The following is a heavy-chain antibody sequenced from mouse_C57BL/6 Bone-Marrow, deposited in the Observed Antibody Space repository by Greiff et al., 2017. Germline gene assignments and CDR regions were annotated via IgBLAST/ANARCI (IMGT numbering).Heavy chain of an antibody. J-gene: IGHJ1*03. V-gene: IGHV1-15*01. D-gene: IGHD2-3*01. CDR2: IDPETGGT. Sequence: VKLMESGAELVRPGASVTLSCKASGYTFTDYEMHWVKQTPVHGLEWIGAIDPETGGTAYNQKFKGKAILTADKSSSTAYMELRSLTSEDSAVYYCTRRHDGYYYWYFDVWGTGTTVTVSS. CDR1: GYTFTDYE. CDR3: TRRHDGYYYWYFDV.